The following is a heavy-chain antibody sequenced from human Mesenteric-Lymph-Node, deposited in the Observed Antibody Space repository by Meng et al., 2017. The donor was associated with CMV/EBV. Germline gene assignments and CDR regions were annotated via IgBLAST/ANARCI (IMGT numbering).Heavy chain of an antibody. D-gene: IGHD3-22*01. CDR2: INLSGGTT. J-gene: IGHJ4*02. Sequence: FTFTRSYMHWVRQAPGLGPEWMGIINLSGGTTSYTQTFQGRVTMTRDTSTSTVYLELSSLRSEDTAVYYCVRHGSYDSSGHDYYFGSWGQGTLVTVSS. CDR1: FTFTRSY. V-gene: IGHV1-46*01. CDR3: VRHGSYDSSGHDYYFGS.